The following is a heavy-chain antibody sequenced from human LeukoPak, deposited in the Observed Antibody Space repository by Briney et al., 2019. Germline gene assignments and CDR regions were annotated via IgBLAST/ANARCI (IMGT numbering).Heavy chain of an antibody. CDR1: GYTFTSYG. Sequence: ASVKVSCKASGYTFTSYGISWVRQAPGQGLEWMGWISAYNGNTNYAQKLQGRVTMTTDTSTSTAYMELRSLRSDDTAVYYCARAGGGYNWNDVVEVILYNWFDPWGQGTLVTVSS. V-gene: IGHV1-18*01. J-gene: IGHJ5*02. D-gene: IGHD1-1*01. CDR2: ISAYNGNT. CDR3: ARAGGGYNWNDVVEVILYNWFDP.